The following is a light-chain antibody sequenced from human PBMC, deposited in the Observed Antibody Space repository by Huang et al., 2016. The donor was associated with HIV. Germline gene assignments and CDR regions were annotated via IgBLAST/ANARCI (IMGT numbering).Light chain of an antibody. V-gene: IGKV1-39*01. Sequence: DIQMTQSPSSLSASVGDRVTITCRASQRISDYLNWYKQKPGKAPKLLIYAASSLQSGVPSRFSGSGSGTDFTLTISSLQPEDFATYYCQQSDSTPYTFGQGTKLEIK. J-gene: IGKJ2*01. CDR2: AAS. CDR3: QQSDSTPYT. CDR1: QRISDY.